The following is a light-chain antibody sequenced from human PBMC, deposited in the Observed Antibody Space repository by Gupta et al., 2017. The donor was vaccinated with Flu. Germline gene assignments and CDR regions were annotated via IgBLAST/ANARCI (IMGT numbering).Light chain of an antibody. J-gene: IGKJ2*02. CDR2: DVS. V-gene: IGKV2-30*01. Sequence: DVVMTKSPLSMPVTLGHPASLSSRSSPILVYNDGNRYLNWFQQRPGQAERRIIYDVSKRVSGDPDRFSGRGAGTDFTLKTSIGEVEDVRIYYDMRCTHPWTFGEGTKLEI. CDR1: PILVYNDGNRY. CDR3: MRCTHPWT.